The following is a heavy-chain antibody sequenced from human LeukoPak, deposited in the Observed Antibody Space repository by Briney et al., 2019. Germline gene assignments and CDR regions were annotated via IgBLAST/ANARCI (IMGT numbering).Heavy chain of an antibody. CDR3: ARGRIAAAGIWFDP. J-gene: IGHJ5*02. V-gene: IGHV4-34*01. D-gene: IGHD6-13*01. Sequence: PSETLSLTCAVYGGSFSGYYWSWIRQPPGKGLEWIGEINHSGSTNYNPSLKSRVTISVDTSKNQFSLKLSSVTAADTAVYYSARGRIAAAGIWFDPWGQGTLVTVSS. CDR2: INHSGST. CDR1: GGSFSGYY.